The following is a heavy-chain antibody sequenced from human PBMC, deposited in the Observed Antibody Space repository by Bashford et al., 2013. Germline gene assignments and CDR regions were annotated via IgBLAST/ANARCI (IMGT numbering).Heavy chain of an antibody. V-gene: IGHV5-51*01. Sequence: GESLKISCKGSGYNFTSYWIGWVRQMPGKGLEWMGIIYSGDSDTRYSPSFQGQVTISADKSISTAYLQWSSLKASDTAMYYCARKSRYCSSTSCYKDYWGQGTLVTVSS. CDR1: GYNFTSYW. CDR2: IYSGDSDT. D-gene: IGHD2-2*02. CDR3: ARKSRYCSSTSCYKDY. J-gene: IGHJ4*02.